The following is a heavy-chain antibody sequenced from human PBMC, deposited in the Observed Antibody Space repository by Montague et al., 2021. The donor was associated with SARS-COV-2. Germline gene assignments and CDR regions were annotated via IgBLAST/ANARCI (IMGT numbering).Heavy chain of an antibody. CDR1: DYSISSPNW. D-gene: IGHD1-14*01. CDR2: IYYAGNT. CDR3: ARGGTFPHGMDV. V-gene: IGHV4-4*02. J-gene: IGHJ6*02. Sequence: SETLSLTCAVSDYSISSPNWWNWVRQPPGKGLEWLGEIYYAGNTNYNPSLKSRVTMFIDKSKNHFSLQLSSVTAADTAVYYCARGGTFPHGMDVWGQGTTVAVSS.